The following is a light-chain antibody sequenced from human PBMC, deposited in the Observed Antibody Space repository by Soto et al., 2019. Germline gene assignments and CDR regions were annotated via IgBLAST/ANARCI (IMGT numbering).Light chain of an antibody. J-gene: IGKJ3*01. Sequence: EIVRTKSPATLSVTPGERATLSCRASQSVSSNLAWYQQKPGQAPRLLIYGASTRATGIPARFSGSGSGTEFTLTISSLQSGDFAVYYCQQYNNWPFTFGPGTKVDIK. V-gene: IGKV3-15*01. CDR2: GAS. CDR3: QQYNNWPFT. CDR1: QSVSSN.